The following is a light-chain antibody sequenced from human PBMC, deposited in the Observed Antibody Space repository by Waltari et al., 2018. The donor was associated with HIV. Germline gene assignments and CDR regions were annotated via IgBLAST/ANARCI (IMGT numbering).Light chain of an antibody. CDR2: EVT. J-gene: IGLJ2*01. V-gene: IGLV2-14*03. Sequence: QSALTQSASVSGSPGQSIVLPCTGSSSDIGYYDYVSWYQQYPGQAPKALIYEVTSRPSGTSSRFSGSKSATTAFLAISKLQTDDEADYFCSSYTRRGTVVFGGGTRLTVL. CDR1: SSDIGYYDY. CDR3: SSYTRRGTVV.